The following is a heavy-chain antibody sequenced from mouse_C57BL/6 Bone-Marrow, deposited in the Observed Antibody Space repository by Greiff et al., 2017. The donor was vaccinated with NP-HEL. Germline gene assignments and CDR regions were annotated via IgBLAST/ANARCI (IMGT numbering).Heavy chain of an antibody. Sequence: QVQLQQSGAELVRPGTSVKVSCKASGYAFTNYLIEWVKQRPGQGLEWIGVINPGSGGTNYNEKFKGKATLTADKSSSAAYMQLSSLTSEDSAVYFCARWGWYYFDCWGQGTTLTVSS. CDR2: INPGSGGT. D-gene: IGHD1-1*02. CDR1: GYAFTNYL. CDR3: ARWGWYYFDC. V-gene: IGHV1-54*01. J-gene: IGHJ2*01.